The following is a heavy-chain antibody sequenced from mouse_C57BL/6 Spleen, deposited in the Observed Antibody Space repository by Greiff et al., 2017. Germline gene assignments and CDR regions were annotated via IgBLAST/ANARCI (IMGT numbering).Heavy chain of an antibody. CDR2: ISSGGSYT. V-gene: IGHV5-6*02. CDR1: GFTFSSYG. CDR3: ARHEGLTGTYWFAY. J-gene: IGHJ3*01. D-gene: IGHD4-1*01. Sequence: DVMLVESGGDLVKPGGSLKLSCAASGFTFSSYGMSWVRQTPDKRLEWVATISSGGSYTYYPDSVKGRFTISRDNAKNTLYLQMSSLKSEDTAMYYCARHEGLTGTYWFAYWGQGTLVTVSA.